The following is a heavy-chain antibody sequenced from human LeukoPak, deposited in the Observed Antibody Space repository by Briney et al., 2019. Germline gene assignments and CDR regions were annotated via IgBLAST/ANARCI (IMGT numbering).Heavy chain of an antibody. J-gene: IGHJ4*02. D-gene: IGHD3-9*01. CDR1: GGSISSASYY. CDR2: INHSGST. V-gene: IGHV4-39*01. Sequence: SETLSLTCTVSGGSISSASYYWSWIRQPPGKGLEWIGEINHSGSTYYNPSLKSRVTISVDTSKNQFSLKLSSVTAADTAVYYCASLDILTGPFDYWGQGTLVTVSS. CDR3: ASLDILTGPFDY.